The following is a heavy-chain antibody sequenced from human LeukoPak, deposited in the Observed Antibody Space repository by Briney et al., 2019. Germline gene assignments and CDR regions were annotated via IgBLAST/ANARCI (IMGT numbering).Heavy chain of an antibody. Sequence: SETLSLTCTVSGGSISSGSYYWSWIRQPAGKGLEWIGRVYASGSTNYTPSLKSRVTMSIDTSKNQFSLKLNSVTAADTAVYYCARKGKLGDAFDIWGQGTMVTVSS. V-gene: IGHV4-61*02. J-gene: IGHJ3*02. CDR1: GGSISSGSYY. D-gene: IGHD3-16*01. CDR3: ARKGKLGDAFDI. CDR2: VYASGST.